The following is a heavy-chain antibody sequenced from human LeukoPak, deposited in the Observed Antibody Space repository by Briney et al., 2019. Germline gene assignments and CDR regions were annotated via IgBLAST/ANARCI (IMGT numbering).Heavy chain of an antibody. CDR1: GYSFASYW. V-gene: IGHV5-51*01. D-gene: IGHD6-13*01. J-gene: IGHJ5*02. CDR3: ARHIIAAAVWFDP. Sequence: GESLKISCEGSGYSFASYWIGWVRQMPGKGLEWMGIIYPGDSDTRYSPSFQGQVTISADKSISTAYLQWSSLKASDTAMYYCARHIIAAAVWFDPWGQGTLVTVSS. CDR2: IYPGDSDT.